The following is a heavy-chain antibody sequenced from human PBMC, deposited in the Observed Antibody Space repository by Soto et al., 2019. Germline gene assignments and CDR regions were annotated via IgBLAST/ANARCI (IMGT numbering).Heavy chain of an antibody. CDR1: GFTFSDAW. Sequence: PGGSLRLSCAASGFTFSDAWMSWVRQAPGKGLDWVGRIKSKSDGGTTEYAAPVRGRFTISRDDSKNTLYLQMNSLKNEDTAVYYCTTDLWRIAVVVGSTGYFNPWGQGT. D-gene: IGHD2-15*01. J-gene: IGHJ5*02. CDR2: IKSKSDGGTT. V-gene: IGHV3-15*01. CDR3: TTDLWRIAVVVGSTGYFNP.